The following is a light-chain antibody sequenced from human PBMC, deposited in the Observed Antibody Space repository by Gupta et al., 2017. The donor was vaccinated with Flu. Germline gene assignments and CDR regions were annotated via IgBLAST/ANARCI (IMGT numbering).Light chain of an antibody. CDR1: QSVSSSY. J-gene: IGKJ1*01. Sequence: TVLTQPPLTLSSSPGETATLSCRASQSVSSSYLAWYQQKPGQAPRLLIYGASNRETGIPDRFSGSGSATDFTLTISSLKPEDFAVYYCQQYAGSPETFGQGTXVEIK. CDR2: GAS. V-gene: IGKV3-20*01. CDR3: QQYAGSPET.